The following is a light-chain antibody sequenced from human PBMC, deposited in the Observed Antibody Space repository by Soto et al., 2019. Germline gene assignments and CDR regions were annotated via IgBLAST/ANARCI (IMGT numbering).Light chain of an antibody. Sequence: ESVLTQSPGTLSLSPGERATLSCRASQSVSSSYLAWYQQKPGQAPRLLIYGASGRATGIPDRSSGSGSGTDFTLTISRLEPEDFAVYYCQQYGSSLGLTFGGGTKVEIK. CDR1: QSVSSSY. CDR3: QQYGSSLGLT. V-gene: IGKV3-20*01. J-gene: IGKJ4*01. CDR2: GAS.